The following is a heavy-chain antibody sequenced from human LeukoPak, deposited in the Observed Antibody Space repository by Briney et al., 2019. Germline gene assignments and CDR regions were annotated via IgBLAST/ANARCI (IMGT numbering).Heavy chain of an antibody. CDR1: GGSINSGTYY. D-gene: IGHD3-10*01. CDR2: IYPSGTT. V-gene: IGHV4-61*02. Sequence: SETLSLTCTVSGGSINSGTYYWSWIRQPAGKGLEWIGRIYPSGTTNYNPSLKSRVTISVDTSKNQFSLKLTSVTAADTAVYYCARSGVGEWFPYYYYYMDVWGKGTTVTISS. J-gene: IGHJ6*03. CDR3: ARSGVGEWFPYYYYYMDV.